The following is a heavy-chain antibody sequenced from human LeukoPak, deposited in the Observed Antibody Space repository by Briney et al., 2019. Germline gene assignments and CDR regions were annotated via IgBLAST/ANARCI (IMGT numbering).Heavy chain of an antibody. D-gene: IGHD1-26*01. CDR2: IYYSGST. J-gene: IGHJ3*02. V-gene: IGHV4-61*01. CDR1: GGSVSSGSYY. Sequence: PSETLSFTCTVSGGSVSSGSYYWSWIRQPPGKGLEWIGYIYYSGSTNYNPSLKSRVTISVDTSKNQFSLKLSSVTAADTAVYYCATELLDAFDIWGQGTMVTVSS. CDR3: ATELLDAFDI.